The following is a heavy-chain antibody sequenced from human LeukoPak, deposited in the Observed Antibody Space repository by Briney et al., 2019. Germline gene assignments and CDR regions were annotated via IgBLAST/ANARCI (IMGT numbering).Heavy chain of an antibody. J-gene: IGHJ4*02. D-gene: IGHD1-7*01. CDR3: ATANWNYFFDY. CDR1: GYTFPSYF. CDR2: INPTGGST. Sequence: ASVKVSCKASGYTFPSYFMHWVRQAPGQGLEWMGIINPTGGSTTYAQKFQGRVTMTEDTSTDTAYMELSSLRSEDTAVYYCATANWNYFFDYWGQGTLVTVSS. V-gene: IGHV1-46*01.